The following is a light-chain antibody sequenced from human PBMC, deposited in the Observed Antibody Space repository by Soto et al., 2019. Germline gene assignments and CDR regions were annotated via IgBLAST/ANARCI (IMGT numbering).Light chain of an antibody. CDR2: GAS. J-gene: IGKJ1*01. CDR3: QQYNSYSQT. CDR1: QNIYSY. V-gene: IGKV1-39*01. Sequence: DIQMTQSPSSLSASVGDRVTITCRASQNIYSYLNWYQQQPGKAPKLLIYGASRLQSGVTSRFSGSGSGTEFTLTISSLQPDDFATYYCQQYNSYSQTFGQGTKVDIK.